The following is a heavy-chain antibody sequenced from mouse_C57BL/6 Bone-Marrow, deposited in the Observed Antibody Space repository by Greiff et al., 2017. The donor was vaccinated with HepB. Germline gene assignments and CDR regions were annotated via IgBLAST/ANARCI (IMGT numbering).Heavy chain of an antibody. CDR3: TTYPATVVDY. D-gene: IGHD1-1*01. J-gene: IGHJ2*01. Sequence: EVQLQQPGAELVKPGASVKLSCKASGYTFTSYWMHWVKQRPGQGLEWIGMIDPEDGDTEYAPKFQGKATMTADTSSNTAYLQLSSLTSEDTAVYYCTTYPATVVDYWGQGTTLTVSS. CDR2: IDPEDGDT. V-gene: IGHV14-1*01. CDR1: GYTFTSYW.